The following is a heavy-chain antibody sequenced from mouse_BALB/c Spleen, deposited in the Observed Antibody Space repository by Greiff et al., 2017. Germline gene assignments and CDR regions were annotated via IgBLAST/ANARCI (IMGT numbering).Heavy chain of an antibody. V-gene: IGHV14-3*02. CDR1: GFNIKDTY. CDR3: DLTGTEAMDY. Sequence: EVQLQQSGAELVKPGASVKLSCTASGFNIKDTYMHWVKQRPEQGLEWIGRIDPANGNTKYDPKFQGKATITADTSSNTAYLQLSSLTSEDTAVYYCDLTGTEAMDYWGQGTSVTVSS. J-gene: IGHJ4*01. CDR2: IDPANGNT. D-gene: IGHD4-1*01.